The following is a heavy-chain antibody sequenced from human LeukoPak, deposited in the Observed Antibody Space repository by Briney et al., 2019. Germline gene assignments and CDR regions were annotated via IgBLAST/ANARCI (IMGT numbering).Heavy chain of an antibody. CDR1: GFNFANHA. CDR2: ISGGGDIT. V-gene: IGHV3-23*01. J-gene: IGHJ4*02. CDR3: VREDTPATANY. D-gene: IGHD2-21*02. Sequence: GGSLRLSCAASGFNFANHAMSWVRQTPGKGREWVSAISGGGDITYYADSVTGRFTISRDNSKDTLFLQMHSLRPGDTAVYYCVREDTPATANYWGQGTLVTISS.